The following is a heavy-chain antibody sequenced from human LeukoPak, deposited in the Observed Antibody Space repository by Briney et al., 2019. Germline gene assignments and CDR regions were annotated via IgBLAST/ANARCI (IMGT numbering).Heavy chain of an antibody. CDR3: TRDSPYYDILTGYNDY. Sequence: QTGRSLRLSCTASGFTVGDYAMSWVRQAPGKGLEWVGFIRSKAYGGTTEYAASVKGRFTISRDDSKSIAYLQMNSLKTEDTAVYYCTRDSPYYDILTGYNDYWGQGTLVTVSS. J-gene: IGHJ4*02. D-gene: IGHD3-9*01. CDR1: GFTVGDYA. V-gene: IGHV3-49*04. CDR2: IRSKAYGGTT.